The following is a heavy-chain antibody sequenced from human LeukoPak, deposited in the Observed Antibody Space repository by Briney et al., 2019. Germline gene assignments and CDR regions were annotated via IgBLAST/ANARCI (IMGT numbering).Heavy chain of an antibody. CDR2: IKSNAEGAAT. D-gene: IGHD4/OR15-4a*01. V-gene: IGHV3-15*07. CDR1: GFTFSVAW. J-gene: IGHJ4*02. CDR3: TCRDYGDHRAY. Sequence: PGGSLRLSCAASGFTFSVAWMNWVRQAPGKGLEWVGRIKSNAEGAATDYAAPVKGRFTISRDDSKSMLYLQMNSLETEDTAVYFCTCRDYGDHRAYWGQGTLVTVSS.